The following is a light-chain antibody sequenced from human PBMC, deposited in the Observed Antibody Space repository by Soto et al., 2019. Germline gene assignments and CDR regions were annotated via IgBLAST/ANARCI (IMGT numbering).Light chain of an antibody. CDR1: SSDVGGYNF. V-gene: IGLV2-14*01. CDR3: SSYTNSITLYV. Sequence: SALPQPASVSVSPGQSITVSCTGTSSDVGGYNFVSWYQQHPGKAPKLMIYDVSNRPSGVSDRFSGSKSGNTASLTISGLQAEDEADYYCSSYTNSITLYVFGTGTKVTVL. CDR2: DVS. J-gene: IGLJ1*01.